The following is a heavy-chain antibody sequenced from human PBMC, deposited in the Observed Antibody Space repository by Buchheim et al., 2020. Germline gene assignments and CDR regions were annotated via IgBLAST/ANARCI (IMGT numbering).Heavy chain of an antibody. J-gene: IGHJ4*02. CDR1: GFTFSSYA. V-gene: IGHV3-30*04. Sequence: QVQLVESGGGVVQPGRSLRLSCAASGFTFSSYAMHWVRQAPGKGLEWVAVISYDGSNKYYADSVQGRVTISRVNSKNTLYLQMNSLRAEDTAVYYCARVKYYYDSSGYSFFDYWGQGTL. CDR2: ISYDGSNK. CDR3: ARVKYYYDSSGYSFFDY. D-gene: IGHD3-22*01.